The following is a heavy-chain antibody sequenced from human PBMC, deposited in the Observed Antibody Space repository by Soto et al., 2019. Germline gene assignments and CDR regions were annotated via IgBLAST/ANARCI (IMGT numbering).Heavy chain of an antibody. Sequence: GASVKVSCKASGGTFSSYAISWVRQAPGQGLEWMGGIIPIFGTANYAQKFQGRVTITADESTSTAYMELSSLRSEDTAVYYCARDHLRDYDSSGPPNSADYWGQGTLVTVYS. J-gene: IGHJ4*02. V-gene: IGHV1-69*13. CDR2: IIPIFGTA. CDR1: GGTFSSYA. CDR3: ARDHLRDYDSSGPPNSADY. D-gene: IGHD3-22*01.